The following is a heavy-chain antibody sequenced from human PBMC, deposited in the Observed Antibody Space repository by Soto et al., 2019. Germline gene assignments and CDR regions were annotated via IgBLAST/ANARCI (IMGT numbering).Heavy chain of an antibody. V-gene: IGHV3-23*01. Sequence: QAGGSLRLSCAAFGFTFSSYAMSWVRQAPGKGLEWVSAISGSGGSTYYADSVKGRFTISRDNSKNTLYLQMNSLRAEDTAVYYCAKVPVDTAMAYNWFDPWGQGTLVTVSS. CDR2: ISGSGGST. D-gene: IGHD5-18*01. CDR1: GFTFSSYA. CDR3: AKVPVDTAMAYNWFDP. J-gene: IGHJ5*02.